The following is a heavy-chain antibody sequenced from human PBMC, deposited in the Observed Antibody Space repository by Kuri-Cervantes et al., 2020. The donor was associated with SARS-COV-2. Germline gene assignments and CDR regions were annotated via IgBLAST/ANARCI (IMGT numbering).Heavy chain of an antibody. V-gene: IGHV4-38-2*02. CDR1: GYSISSGYY. CDR3: AREFSQGRIFGVVPTRYYYYYMDV. CDR2: IYYSGST. Sequence: SETLSLTCTVSGYSISSGYYWGWIRQPPGKGLEWIGSIYYSGSTYYNPSLKSRVTISVDTSKNQFSLKLSSVTAADTAVYYCAREFSQGRIFGVVPTRYYYYYMDVWGKGTTVTVSS. J-gene: IGHJ6*03. D-gene: IGHD3-3*01.